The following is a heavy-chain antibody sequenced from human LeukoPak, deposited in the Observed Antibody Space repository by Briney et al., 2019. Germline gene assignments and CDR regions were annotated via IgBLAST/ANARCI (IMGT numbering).Heavy chain of an antibody. Sequence: GGSLRLSCVGSGFTFRSHAMSWVRQAPEKGLEFVSGIYENGGTTYYADSVKGRFSISRDNSKNTLYLQMDSLRAEDTAMYYCARRRGMGSLDYWGQGTLVTASS. V-gene: IGHV3-23*01. CDR1: GFTFRSHA. CDR2: IYENGGTT. D-gene: IGHD2-8*01. CDR3: ARRRGMGSLDY. J-gene: IGHJ4*02.